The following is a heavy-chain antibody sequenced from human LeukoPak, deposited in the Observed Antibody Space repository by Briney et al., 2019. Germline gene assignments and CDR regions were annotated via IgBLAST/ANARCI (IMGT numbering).Heavy chain of an antibody. D-gene: IGHD2-2*01. J-gene: IGHJ6*02. Sequence: GGSLRLSCAASGFSFSDYWMSWVRQAPGKGLEWVANIKQDGSEKNYVDSVKGRFTISRDNSKNTLYLQMNRLRAEDTAVYYCAKDRGYCSRTSCGGRWYYGMDVWGQGTTVTVSS. CDR3: AKDRGYCSRTSCGGRWYYGMDV. CDR1: GFSFSDYW. V-gene: IGHV3-7*01. CDR2: IKQDGSEK.